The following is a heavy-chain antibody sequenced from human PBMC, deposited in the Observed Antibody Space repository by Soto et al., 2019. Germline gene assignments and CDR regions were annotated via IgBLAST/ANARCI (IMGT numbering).Heavy chain of an antibody. J-gene: IGHJ5*02. V-gene: IGHV4-59*11. CDR2: IYHSGTT. CDR1: GGSISSHY. D-gene: IGHD1-1*01. CDR3: AREVQYWFDP. Sequence: PSETLSLTCTVSGGSISSHYWSWIRQPPGKGLEWIGYIYHSGTTTYNPSLKSRPTISIDTSRNQFSLRLSSVTAADTAVYYCAREVQYWFDPWGQGTLVTVSS.